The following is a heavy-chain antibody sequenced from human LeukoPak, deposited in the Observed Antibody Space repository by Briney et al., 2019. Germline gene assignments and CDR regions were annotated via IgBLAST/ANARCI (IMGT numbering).Heavy chain of an antibody. CDR3: ARDSYYDFWSGYYYGMDV. Sequence: GGSLRLSCAASGFTFSSYWMSWVRQAPGKGLEWVAVIWYDGSNKYYADSVKGRFTIPRDNSKNTLYLQMNSLRAEDTAVYYCARDSYYDFWSGYYYGMDVWGQGTTVTVSS. CDR2: IWYDGSNK. D-gene: IGHD3-3*01. CDR1: GFTFSSYW. J-gene: IGHJ6*02. V-gene: IGHV3-33*08.